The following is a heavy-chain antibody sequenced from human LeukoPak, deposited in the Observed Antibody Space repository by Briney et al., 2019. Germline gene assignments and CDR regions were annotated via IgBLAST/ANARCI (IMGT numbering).Heavy chain of an antibody. D-gene: IGHD3-3*01. CDR1: GDSVSSNSAA. CDR2: TYYRSNWYN. CDR3: ARGPRVFWSGYYVRAEYFQH. J-gene: IGHJ1*01. Sequence: SQTLSLTCAISGDSVSSNSAAWNWIRQSPSRGLEWLGRTYYRSNWYNDYAVSVKSRITINPDTSKNQCSLKLSSVPDADTAVYYCARGPRVFWSGYYVRAEYFQHWGQGTLVTVSS. V-gene: IGHV6-1*01.